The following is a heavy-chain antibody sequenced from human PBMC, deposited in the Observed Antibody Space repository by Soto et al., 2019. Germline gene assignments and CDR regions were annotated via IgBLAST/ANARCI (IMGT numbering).Heavy chain of an antibody. D-gene: IGHD2-21*02. V-gene: IGHV4-4*02. J-gene: IGHJ4*02. Sequence: SETLSLTCAVSGGSISSSNWWSWVRQPPGKGLEWIGEIYHSGSTNYNPSLKSRVTISVDKSKNQFSLKLSSVTAADTAVYYCVRIPYCGGDCYSGYFDYWGQGTLVTVSS. CDR2: IYHSGST. CDR3: VRIPYCGGDCYSGYFDY. CDR1: GGSISSSNW.